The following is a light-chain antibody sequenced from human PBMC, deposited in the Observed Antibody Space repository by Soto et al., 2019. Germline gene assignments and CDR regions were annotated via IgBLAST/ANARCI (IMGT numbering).Light chain of an antibody. V-gene: IGLV2-14*01. J-gene: IGLJ3*02. Sequence: QSALTQPASVSGSPGQSITISCTGTSSDVGGYNYVSWYQHHPDKAPKLMIYEVSNRPSGVSSRFSGSKSGSTASLTISGLQAEDEADYYCQSYDSTLSGSWVFGGGTKLTVL. CDR2: EVS. CDR3: QSYDSTLSGSWV. CDR1: SSDVGGYNY.